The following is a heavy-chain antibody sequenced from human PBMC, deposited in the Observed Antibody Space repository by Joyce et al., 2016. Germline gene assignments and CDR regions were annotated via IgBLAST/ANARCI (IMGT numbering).Heavy chain of an antibody. CDR1: GFAFSTYT. V-gene: IGHV3-21*01. CDR2: ISDNSRFI. Sequence: EVQLVESGGGLVKPGGSLRLSCAASGFAFSTYTMSWVRQAPGKGREWVSSISDNSRFIYYADSLKGRFTISRDNAKNSLYLQMNSLRAEDTAVYYCGRVDPTEQPIDYWGQGTLVTVSS. D-gene: IGHD6-13*01. J-gene: IGHJ4*02. CDR3: GRVDPTEQPIDY.